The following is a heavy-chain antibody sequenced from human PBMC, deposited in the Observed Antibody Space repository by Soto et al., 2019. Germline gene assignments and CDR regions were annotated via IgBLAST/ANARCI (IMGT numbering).Heavy chain of an antibody. CDR2: ISYDGSNK. CDR3: ARSAARPYYFDY. CDR1: GFTFSSYA. D-gene: IGHD6-6*01. Sequence: PGGSLRLSCAASGFTFSSYAMHWVRQAPGKGLEWVAVISYDGSNKYYADSVKGRFTISRDNSKNTLYLQMNSPRAEDTAVYYCARSAARPYYFDYWGQGTLVTVS. V-gene: IGHV3-30-3*01. J-gene: IGHJ4*02.